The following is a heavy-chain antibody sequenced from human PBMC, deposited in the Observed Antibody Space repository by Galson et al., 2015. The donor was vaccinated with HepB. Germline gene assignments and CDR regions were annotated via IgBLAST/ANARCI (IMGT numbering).Heavy chain of an antibody. CDR2: ISYDGSNK. V-gene: IGHV3-30*03. CDR3: GTNKGGYYYDSSGYSNFDY. D-gene: IGHD3-22*01. Sequence: SLRLSCAASGFTFSSYGMHWVRQAPGKGLEWVAVISYDGSNKYYADSVKGRFTISRDNSKNTLYLQMNSLRAEDTAVYYCGTNKGGYYYDSSGYSNFDYWGQGTLVTVSS. J-gene: IGHJ4*02. CDR1: GFTFSSYG.